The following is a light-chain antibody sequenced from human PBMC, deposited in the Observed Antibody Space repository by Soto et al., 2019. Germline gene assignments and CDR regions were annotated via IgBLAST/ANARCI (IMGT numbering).Light chain of an antibody. CDR2: AAS. CDR1: QSISSY. CDR3: QQSYSPLRT. Sequence: DIQMTQSPSSLSASVGDIVTITCRASQSISSYLNWYQQKPGKAPKLLIYAASSLQSGVPSRFSGSGSGTDFTLTISSLQPEDFATYYCQQSYSPLRTFGQGTKLEIK. V-gene: IGKV1-39*01. J-gene: IGKJ2*01.